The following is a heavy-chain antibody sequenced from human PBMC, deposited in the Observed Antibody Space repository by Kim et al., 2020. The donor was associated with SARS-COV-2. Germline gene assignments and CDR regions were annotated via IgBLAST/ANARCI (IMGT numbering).Heavy chain of an antibody. Sequence: ASVKVSCKASGYTLTHFALNWFRQAPGQGLEWVGWINPTTGNPTYAQGFTGRFVFSLDTSVSTAYLQISSLEADDTAIYYFLRDAPVQGASLFDYWGQGT. J-gene: IGHJ4*02. CDR2: INPTTGNP. V-gene: IGHV7-4-1*02. CDR3: LRDAPVQGASLFDY. CDR1: GYTLTHFA.